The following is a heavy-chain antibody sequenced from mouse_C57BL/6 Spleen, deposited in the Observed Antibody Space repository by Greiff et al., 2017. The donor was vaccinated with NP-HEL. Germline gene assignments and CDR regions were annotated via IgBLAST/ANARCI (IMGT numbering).Heavy chain of an antibody. CDR3: AKAPYGSSLFDY. CDR2: ISYDGSN. Sequence: EVKLLESGPGLVKPSQSLSLTCSVTGYSITSGYYWNWIRQFPGNKLEWMGYISYDGSNNYNPSLKNRISITRDTSKNQFFLKLNSVTTEDTATYYCAKAPYGSSLFDYWGQGTTLTVSS. V-gene: IGHV3-6*01. CDR1: GYSITSGYY. D-gene: IGHD1-1*01. J-gene: IGHJ2*01.